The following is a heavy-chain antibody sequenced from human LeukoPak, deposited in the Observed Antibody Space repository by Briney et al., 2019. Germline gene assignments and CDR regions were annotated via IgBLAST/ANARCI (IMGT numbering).Heavy chain of an antibody. CDR1: GFTFGDYA. CDR3: AREGGIVYLGAFDI. D-gene: IGHD1-26*01. J-gene: IGHJ3*02. CDR2: IRSKAYGGTT. Sequence: PGGSLRLSCTASGFTFGDYAMSWVRQAPGKGLEWVGFIRSKAYGGTTEYAASVKGRFTISRDDSKSIAYLQMNSLKTEDTAVYYCAREGGIVYLGAFDIWGQGTMVTVSS. V-gene: IGHV3-49*04.